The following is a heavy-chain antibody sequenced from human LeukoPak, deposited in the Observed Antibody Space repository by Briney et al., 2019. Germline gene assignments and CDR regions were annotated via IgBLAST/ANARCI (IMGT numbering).Heavy chain of an antibody. CDR3: ARSGGDFDY. V-gene: IGHV4-61*01. D-gene: IGHD3-16*01. CDR1: GGSVSSGSYY. Sequence: SETLSLTCTVSGGSVSSGSYYWSWIRQPPGKGLEWIGYIYYSGSTNYNPSLKSRVTISVDTSKNQFSLKLSSVTAADTAVYYCARSGGDFDYWAREPWSPSPQ. CDR2: IYYSGST. J-gene: IGHJ4*02.